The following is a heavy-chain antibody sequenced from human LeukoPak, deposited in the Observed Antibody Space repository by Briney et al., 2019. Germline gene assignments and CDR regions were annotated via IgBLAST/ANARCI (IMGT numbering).Heavy chain of an antibody. Sequence: GASVKVSCKASGGTFSSYAISWVRQAPGQGLAWMGGIIPIFGTANYAQKFQGRVTITADESTSTAYMELSSLRSEDTAVYYCARNGRFEPQDNWFDPWGQGTLVTVSS. CDR1: GGTFSSYA. J-gene: IGHJ5*02. D-gene: IGHD3-16*01. CDR3: ARNGRFEPQDNWFDP. CDR2: IIPIFGTA. V-gene: IGHV1-69*13.